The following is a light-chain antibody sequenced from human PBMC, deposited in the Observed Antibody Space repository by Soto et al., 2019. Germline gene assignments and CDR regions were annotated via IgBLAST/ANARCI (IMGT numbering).Light chain of an antibody. CDR3: QQYAGSLSWT. V-gene: IGKV3-20*01. CDR1: QSVSGRY. Sequence: ENVLTQSPGTRSLSPGERATLSCRASQSVSGRYLAWYQQKPGQAPRLLLYGASSRANGIPDRFSGSGSGTDLTLTLSRLEPEDFAVYACQQYAGSLSWTFGQGTKVDIK. J-gene: IGKJ1*01. CDR2: GAS.